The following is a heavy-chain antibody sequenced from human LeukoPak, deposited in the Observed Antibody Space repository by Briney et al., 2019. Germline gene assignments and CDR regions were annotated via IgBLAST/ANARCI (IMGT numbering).Heavy chain of an antibody. J-gene: IGHJ4*02. CDR2: ISGSGGST. CDR3: AKTPYYYDSSGYYYADFLFVY. V-gene: IGHV3-23*01. D-gene: IGHD3-22*01. CDR1: GFTFSSYA. Sequence: GGPLRLSCAASGFTFSSYAMSWVRQAPGKGLEWVSAISGSGGSTYYADSVKGRFTISRDNSKNTLYLQMNSLRAEDTAVYYCAKTPYYYDSSGYYYADFLFVYWGQGTLVTVSS.